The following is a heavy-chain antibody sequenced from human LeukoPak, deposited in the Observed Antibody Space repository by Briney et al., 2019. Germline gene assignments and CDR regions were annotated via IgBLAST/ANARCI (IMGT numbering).Heavy chain of an antibody. J-gene: IGHJ5*02. CDR3: ARVRAVAGWFDP. CDR1: GYTFTGYY. CDR2: INPNSGGT. V-gene: IGHV1-2*02. Sequence: ASVKVSCKASGYTFTGYYMHWVRQAPGQGLEWMGWINPNSGGTNYALKFQGRVTMTRDTSISTAYMELSRLRSDDTAVYYCARVRAVAGWFDPWGQGTLVTVSS. D-gene: IGHD6-19*01.